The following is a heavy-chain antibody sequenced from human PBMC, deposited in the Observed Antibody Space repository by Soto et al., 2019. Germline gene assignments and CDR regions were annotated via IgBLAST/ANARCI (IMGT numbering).Heavy chain of an antibody. Sequence: QVQLVQSGAAVKKPGSSVKVSCKASGGTFSSYAISWVRQAPGQGLEWMGGIIPIFGTANYAQKFQGRVTITADESTSTAYMELSSLISDDTAVYYCARDAVPGYGDYHLDYWGQGTLVTVSS. CDR3: ARDAVPGYGDYHLDY. CDR1: GGTFSSYA. V-gene: IGHV1-69*12. D-gene: IGHD4-17*01. J-gene: IGHJ4*02. CDR2: IIPIFGTA.